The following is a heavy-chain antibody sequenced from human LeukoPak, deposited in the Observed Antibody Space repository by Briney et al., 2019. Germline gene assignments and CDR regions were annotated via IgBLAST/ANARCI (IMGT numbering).Heavy chain of an antibody. D-gene: IGHD6-19*01. Sequence: SQTLSLTCAISGDSVSSNSAAWNWIRQSPSRGLEWLGRTFYRSKWYNDYIVPVKSRININPDTSKNQFSLQLNSVTPEDTAMYYCAREEESSGWSFDYWGQGTLVTVSS. J-gene: IGHJ4*02. CDR1: GDSVSSNSAA. CDR2: TFYRSKWYN. V-gene: IGHV6-1*01. CDR3: AREEESSGWSFDY.